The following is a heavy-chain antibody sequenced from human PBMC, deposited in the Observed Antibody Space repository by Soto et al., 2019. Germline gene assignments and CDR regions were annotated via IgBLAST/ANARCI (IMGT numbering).Heavy chain of an antibody. CDR2: ISGSGGST. D-gene: IGHD6-25*01. J-gene: IGHJ6*02. CDR3: ANQYSSGPLTHRRYYGMDV. CDR1: GFTFSSYA. V-gene: IGHV3-23*01. Sequence: PGGSLRLSCAASGFTFSSYAMSWVRQAPGKGLEWVSAISGSGGSTYYADSVKGRFTISRDNSKNTLYLQMNSLRAEDTAVYYCANQYSSGPLTHRRYYGMDVWGQGTTVTVSS.